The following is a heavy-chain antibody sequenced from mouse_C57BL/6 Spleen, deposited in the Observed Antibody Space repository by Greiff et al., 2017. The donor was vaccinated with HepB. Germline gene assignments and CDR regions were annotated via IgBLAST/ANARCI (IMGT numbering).Heavy chain of an antibody. D-gene: IGHD1-1*01. CDR1: GYTFTSYW. CDR2: IDPSDSYT. Sequence: QVQLQQPGAELVLPGASVKLSCKASGYTFTSYWMHWVKQRPGQGLEWIGEIDPSDSYTNYNQKFKGKSTLTVDKSSSTAYMQLSSLTSEDSAVYCCAITTVAVYVDYWGQGTTRTVSS. J-gene: IGHJ2*01. CDR3: AITTVAVYVDY. V-gene: IGHV1-69*01.